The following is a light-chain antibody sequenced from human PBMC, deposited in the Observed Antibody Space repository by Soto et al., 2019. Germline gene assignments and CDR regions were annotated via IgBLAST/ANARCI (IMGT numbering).Light chain of an antibody. CDR2: ASS. Sequence: QSALTQPASVSGSPGQSITISCTGTSSDVGGYNYVSWYQHHPGKAPRLMIYASSNRPSGVSHRFSGSRSGNTASLTISGLQAEDEADYYCSSYTSGSTLYVVGTGTKVTVL. V-gene: IGLV2-14*01. CDR3: SSYTSGSTLYV. CDR1: SSDVGGYNY. J-gene: IGLJ1*01.